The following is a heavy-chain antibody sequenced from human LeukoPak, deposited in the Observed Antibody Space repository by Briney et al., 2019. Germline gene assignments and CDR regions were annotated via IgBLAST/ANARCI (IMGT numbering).Heavy chain of an antibody. CDR1: GYTFTNYG. CDR3: ARVALAEGDY. CDR2: ISAYNGNT. V-gene: IGHV1-18*01. J-gene: IGHJ4*02. Sequence: GASVKVSCKASGYTFTNYGIGWVRQAPGQGPEWMGWISAYNGNTNYAQKFQDRVTMTTGTSTNTAYMELRSLRSDDTAVYYCARVALAEGDYWGQGTLVTVSS.